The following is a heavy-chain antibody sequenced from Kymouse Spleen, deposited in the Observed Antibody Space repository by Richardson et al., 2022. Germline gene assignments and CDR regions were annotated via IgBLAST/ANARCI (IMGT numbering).Heavy chain of an antibody. D-gene: IGHD3-10*01. CDR2: IYHSGST. CDR1: GGSISSSNW. V-gene: IGHV4-4*02. Sequence: QVQLQESGPGLVKPSGTLSLTCAVSGGSISSSNWWSWVRQPPGKGLEWIGEIYHSGSTNYNPSLKSRVTISVDKSKNQFSLKLSSVTAADTAVYYCARDRYYGSGSYSYYYYGMDVWGQGTTVTVSS. CDR3: ARDRYYGSGSYSYYYYGMDV. J-gene: IGHJ6*02.